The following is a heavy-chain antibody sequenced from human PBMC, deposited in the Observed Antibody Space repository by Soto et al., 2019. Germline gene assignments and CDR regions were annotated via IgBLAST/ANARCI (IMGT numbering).Heavy chain of an antibody. CDR3: ARTGGYFFSPTVDY. V-gene: IGHV3-23*01. J-gene: IGHJ4*02. D-gene: IGHD3-10*01. Sequence: EVQLLESGGGLVQPGGSLRLSCAASGFTFSSYAMSWVRQAPGKGLEWVSAISGSGGSTYYADSVKGRFTISRDNSKNTLYLQMNSLRAEDTAVYYCARTGGYFFSPTVDYWGQGTLVTVSS. CDR2: ISGSGGST. CDR1: GFTFSSYA.